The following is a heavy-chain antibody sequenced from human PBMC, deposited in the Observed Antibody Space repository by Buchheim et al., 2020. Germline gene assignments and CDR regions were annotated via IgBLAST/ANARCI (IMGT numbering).Heavy chain of an antibody. V-gene: IGHV3-66*01. Sequence: EVHVVQSGGGLVRPGGSLRLSCAASTFIVTSTYMSWVRRAPGKGLEWVSITYSSGATYYADSVKGRFTISRDTSKNTLYLQMDNLRAEDTAIYYCARMKDFWGQGTL. J-gene: IGHJ4*02. CDR1: TFIVTSTY. CDR2: TYSSGAT. CDR3: ARMKDF.